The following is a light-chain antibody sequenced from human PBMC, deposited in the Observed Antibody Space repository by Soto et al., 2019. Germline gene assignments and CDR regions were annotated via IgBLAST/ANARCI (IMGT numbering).Light chain of an antibody. CDR3: QQFDDSVT. Sequence: ICMTQSPSLLSASPGDRVTISCRMSQGISSYLAWYQQKPGKAPELLIYAASTLQSGVPSRFSGSGSGADFTLTISGLEPEDSAVYYCQQFDDSVTFGQGTRLEIK. CDR1: QGISSY. V-gene: IGKV1D-8*02. J-gene: IGKJ5*01. CDR2: AAS.